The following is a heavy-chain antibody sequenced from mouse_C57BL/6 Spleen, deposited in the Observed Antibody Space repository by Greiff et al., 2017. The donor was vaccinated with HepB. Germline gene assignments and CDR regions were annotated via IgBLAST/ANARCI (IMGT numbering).Heavy chain of an antibody. CDR2: IYPGDGDT. CDR1: GYAFSSYW. V-gene: IGHV1-80*01. J-gene: IGHJ4*01. D-gene: IGHD1-1*01. Sequence: QVHVKQSGAELVKPGASVKISCKASGYAFSSYWMNWVKQRPGKGLEWIGQIYPGDGDTNYNGKFKGKATLTADKSSSTAYMQLSSLTSEDSAVYFCAREGLLRYAMDYWGQGTSVTVSS. CDR3: AREGLLRYAMDY.